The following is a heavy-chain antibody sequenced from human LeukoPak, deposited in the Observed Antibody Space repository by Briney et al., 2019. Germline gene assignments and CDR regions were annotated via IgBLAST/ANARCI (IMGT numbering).Heavy chain of an antibody. D-gene: IGHD1-1*01. CDR3: ARADNGAREGFDY. CDR1: GYTITDSYS. Sequence: GASVKVSCKASGYTITDSYSITWVRQAPGQGLEWMGYISTYNGYTNYAQNLQGRVSMTTDTSTNTAYMELRSLRSDDTAVYYCARADNGAREGFDYWSQGTLVTVSS. J-gene: IGHJ4*02. V-gene: IGHV1-18*01. CDR2: ISTYNGYT.